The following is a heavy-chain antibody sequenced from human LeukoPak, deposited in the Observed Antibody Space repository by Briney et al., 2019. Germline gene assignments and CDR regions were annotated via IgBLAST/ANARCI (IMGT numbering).Heavy chain of an antibody. V-gene: IGHV3-48*01. Sequence: PGGSLRLSCAASAFTFSTYSMNWVRQAPGKGLEWVSYISSNSRTIYNADSVKGRFTISRDNAKDSLYLQMNSLRAEDTAVYYCAKRGMTTIKEGFDYWGQGTLVTVSS. D-gene: IGHD5-24*01. CDR2: ISSNSRTI. CDR1: AFTFSTYS. CDR3: AKRGMTTIKEGFDY. J-gene: IGHJ4*02.